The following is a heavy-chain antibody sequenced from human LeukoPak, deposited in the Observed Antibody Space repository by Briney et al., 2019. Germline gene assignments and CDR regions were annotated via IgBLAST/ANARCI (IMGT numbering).Heavy chain of an antibody. V-gene: IGHV4-34*01. CDR1: GGSFSGYY. CDR3: ARGRGIAVAGTPAQRDY. D-gene: IGHD6-19*01. CDR2: INHSGST. Sequence: KASETLSLTCAVYGGSFSGYYWSWIRQPPGKGLEWIGEINHSGSTNYNPSLKSRVTISVDTSKNQFSLKLSSVTAADTAVYYCARGRGIAVAGTPAQRDYWGQGTLVTVSS. J-gene: IGHJ4*02.